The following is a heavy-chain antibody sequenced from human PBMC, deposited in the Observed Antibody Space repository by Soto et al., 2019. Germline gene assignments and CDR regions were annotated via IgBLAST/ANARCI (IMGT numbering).Heavy chain of an antibody. Sequence: PSETLSLTCTVSGASIINYYWAWIRQSPGGGLESIGYVSNTATTTYNPSLKNRVTISVDASKSQFYLKLRSVTAADTAVYYCARGGVIARAAAGLYYYYYYGMDVWGQGTTVTVSS. CDR2: VSNTATT. CDR1: GASIINYY. J-gene: IGHJ6*02. D-gene: IGHD6-13*01. CDR3: ARGGVIARAAAGLYYYYYYGMDV. V-gene: IGHV4-59*12.